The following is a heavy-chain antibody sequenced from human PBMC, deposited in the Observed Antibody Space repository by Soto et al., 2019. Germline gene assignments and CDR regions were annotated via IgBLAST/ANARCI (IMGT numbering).Heavy chain of an antibody. Sequence: QVQLQQWGAGLLKSSETLSLTCAVYGGSFSGYYWSWIRQPPGKGLEWIGEINHSGSTNYNPSLKSRVTISVDTSKNQFSLKLSSVTAADTAVYYCARGRTGLNWGQGTLVTVSS. CDR1: GGSFSGYY. CDR3: ARGRTGLN. CDR2: INHSGST. V-gene: IGHV4-34*01. D-gene: IGHD3-16*01. J-gene: IGHJ4*02.